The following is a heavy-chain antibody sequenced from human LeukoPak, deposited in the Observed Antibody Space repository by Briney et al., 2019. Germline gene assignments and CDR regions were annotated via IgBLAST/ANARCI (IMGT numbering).Heavy chain of an antibody. CDR3: ARRGTAYCRGGNCYSDKYFDY. Sequence: SSETLSLTCAVYGGSLSGYYWTWIRQSPGKGLEWIGEINYSGNTNYNRSLKSRVTISADTSKNQFSLSLTSVTAADTAVYYCARRGTAYCRGGNCYSDKYFDYWGQGTQVTVSS. D-gene: IGHD2-15*01. CDR1: GGSLSGYY. CDR2: INYSGNT. J-gene: IGHJ4*02. V-gene: IGHV4-34*01.